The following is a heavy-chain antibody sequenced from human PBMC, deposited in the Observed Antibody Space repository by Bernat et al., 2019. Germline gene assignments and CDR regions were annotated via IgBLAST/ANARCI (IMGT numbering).Heavy chain of an antibody. D-gene: IGHD6-19*01. CDR1: GFTFNNAW. V-gene: IGHV3-15*07. J-gene: IGHJ4*02. Sequence: EVQLVESGGGWAKPGGSLRLSCATSGFTFNNAWLHWVRQAPGKGLGWVGRIKSKANSGTTDYASPVKGRFTISRDDSKNTLYLQMNSLRIEDTAVYHCTTYPSGAGWYAFDYWGQGTLVTVSS. CDR2: IKSKANSGTT. CDR3: TTYPSGAGWYAFDY.